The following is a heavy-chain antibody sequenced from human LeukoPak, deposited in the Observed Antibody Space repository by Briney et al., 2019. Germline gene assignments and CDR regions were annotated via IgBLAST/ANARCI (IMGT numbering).Heavy chain of an antibody. D-gene: IGHD5-18*01. V-gene: IGHV3-15*01. J-gene: IGHJ4*02. CDR2: IKSKTDGGTT. CDR1: GFTFSNAW. Sequence: GGSLRLSCAASGFTFSNAWMSWVRQAPGKGLEWVGRIKSKTDGGTTDYAAPVKGRFTISRDESKNTLYLQMNSLKTEDTAVYYCTTDAPRWGYSYGSGIDYWGQGTLVTVSS. CDR3: TTDAPRWGYSYGSGIDY.